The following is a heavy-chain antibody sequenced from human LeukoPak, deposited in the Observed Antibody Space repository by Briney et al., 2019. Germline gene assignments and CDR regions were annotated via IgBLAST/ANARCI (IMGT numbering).Heavy chain of an antibody. D-gene: IGHD4-17*01. CDR2: ISYDGSNK. CDR3: AKGWNTVDY. J-gene: IGHJ4*02. Sequence: GGSLRLSCAASGFTFSNFGMHWVRQAPGKGLEWVAVISYDGSNKHYADSVQGRFSISRDNYKNTLYLQMNSLRVEDTAVYYCAKGWNTVDYWGQGTLVTVSS. CDR1: GFTFSNFG. V-gene: IGHV3-30*18.